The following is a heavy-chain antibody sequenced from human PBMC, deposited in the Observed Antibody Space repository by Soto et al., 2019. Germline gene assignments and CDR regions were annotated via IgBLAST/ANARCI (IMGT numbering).Heavy chain of an antibody. CDR1: GGSISSYY. V-gene: IGHV4-59*01. J-gene: IGHJ6*02. CDR2: IYYSGST. CDR3: ARSSTPGGMDV. Sequence: SETLSLTCTVSGGSISSYYWSWIRQPPGKGLEWIGYIYYSGSTNYNPSLKSRVTISVDTSKNRFSLKLSSVTAADTAVYYCARSSTPGGMDVWGQGTTVTVSS. D-gene: IGHD2-15*01.